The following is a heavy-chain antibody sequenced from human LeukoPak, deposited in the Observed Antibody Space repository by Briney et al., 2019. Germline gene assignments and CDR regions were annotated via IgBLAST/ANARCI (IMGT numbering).Heavy chain of an antibody. CDR3: AKDLKAAADYFDY. J-gene: IGHJ4*02. Sequence: GGSLRLSCAASGFTFSSYGMHWVRQAPGKGLEWVAVISYDGSNKYYADSAKGRFTISRDNSKNTLYLQMNSLRAEDTAVYYCAKDLKAAADYFDYWGQGTLVTVSS. D-gene: IGHD6-13*01. V-gene: IGHV3-30*18. CDR2: ISYDGSNK. CDR1: GFTFSSYG.